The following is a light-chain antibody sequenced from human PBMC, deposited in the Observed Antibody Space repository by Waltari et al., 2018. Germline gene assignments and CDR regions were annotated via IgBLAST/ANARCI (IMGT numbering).Light chain of an antibody. V-gene: IGKV3-11*01. CDR2: DAS. CDR1: QCVRSY. J-gene: IGKJ4*01. Sequence: EIVLTQSPATLSVSPGERANLPCRASQCVRSYLAWHQQKSGQAPRLPIYDASNRATGIPARFSGGGSGTDFTLTISSLEPEHFAVYYCQQRSDWLLTFGGGTKVEIK. CDR3: QQRSDWLLT.